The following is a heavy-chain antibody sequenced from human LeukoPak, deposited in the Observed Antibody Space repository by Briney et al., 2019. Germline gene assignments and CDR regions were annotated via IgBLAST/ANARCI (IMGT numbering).Heavy chain of an antibody. D-gene: IGHD2-21*02. V-gene: IGHV3-23*01. Sequence: GGSLRLSCAASGFHFSRHAMSWVRQPPGKGLEWVSAISNGNTYYADSVRGRFTISRDDSKNTVYLQMNSLRDEDTALYYCVREAGYCASVCLKSNWFDPWGQGTLVTVSS. J-gene: IGHJ5*02. CDR3: VREAGYCASVCLKSNWFDP. CDR1: GFHFSRHA. CDR2: ISNGNT.